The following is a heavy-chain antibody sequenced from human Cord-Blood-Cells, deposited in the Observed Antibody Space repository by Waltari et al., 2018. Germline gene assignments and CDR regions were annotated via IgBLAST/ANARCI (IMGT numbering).Heavy chain of an antibody. CDR2: IIPILGIA. J-gene: IGHJ4*02. Sequence: QVQLVQSGAEVKQPGSSVKVSCKASEGTFSSYAISWVRQAPGQGLEWMGRIIPILGIATYAQKFQGRVTITADKSTSTAYMELSSLRSEDTAVYYCARLVGYSYGNENRDFDYWGQGTLVTVSS. V-gene: IGHV1-69*09. D-gene: IGHD5-18*01. CDR3: ARLVGYSYGNENRDFDY. CDR1: EGTFSSYA.